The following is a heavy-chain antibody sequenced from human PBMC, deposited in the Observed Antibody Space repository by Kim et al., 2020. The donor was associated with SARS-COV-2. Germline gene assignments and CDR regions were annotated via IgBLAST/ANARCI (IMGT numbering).Heavy chain of an antibody. Sequence: GGSLRLSCAASGFTFSDYYMSWIRQAPGKGLEWVSYISSSGSTIYYADSVKGRFTISRDNAKNSLYLQMNSLRAEDTAVYYCARDVPSIAAAGTTDYWGQATLVTVYS. V-gene: IGHV3-11*01. D-gene: IGHD6-13*01. CDR2: ISSSGSTI. J-gene: IGHJ4*02. CDR1: GFTFSDYY. CDR3: ARDVPSIAAAGTTDY.